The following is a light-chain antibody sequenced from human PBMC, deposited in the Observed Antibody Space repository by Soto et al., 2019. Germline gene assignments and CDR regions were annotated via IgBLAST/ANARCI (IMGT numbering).Light chain of an antibody. CDR1: QGIGND. Sequence: AIQMTQSPSSLSASVGDRVTITCRASQGIGNDLGWYQQQPGKAPKILIYAASSLHSGVPSRFSGSRSGTDFTLTISSLQPEDCATYYCLQDYNTPRTFGQGTKVDIK. J-gene: IGKJ1*01. CDR2: AAS. V-gene: IGKV1-6*01. CDR3: LQDYNTPRT.